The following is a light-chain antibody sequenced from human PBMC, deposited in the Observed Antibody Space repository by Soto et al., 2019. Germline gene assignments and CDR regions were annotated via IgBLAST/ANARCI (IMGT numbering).Light chain of an antibody. CDR2: AAS. CDR1: QVISYY. CDR3: QKYNSAPRT. V-gene: IGKV1-27*01. J-gene: IGKJ1*01. Sequence: DIQMTQCPSSLSASVGDRVTITCRATQVISYYLAWYQQKPGKVPKLLIYAASTLQSGVPSRFSGSGSGTDFTLTISSLQPEDVATYYCQKYNSAPRTFGQGTKVEIK.